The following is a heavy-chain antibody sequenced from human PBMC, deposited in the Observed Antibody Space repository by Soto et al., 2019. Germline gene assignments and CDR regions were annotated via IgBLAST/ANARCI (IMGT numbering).Heavy chain of an antibody. J-gene: IGHJ4*02. V-gene: IGHV1-46*02. Sequence: ASVKVSCKTSGYTLNNYYIHWARQAPGQGLQWMGMINVRGGNTFYAQEFQVRVAMTSDTSASTVYMELNGLTSDDTAVYYCATSLGREFAPGDYWGQGSLVTVSS. CDR2: INVRGGNT. CDR1: GYTLNNYY. D-gene: IGHD2-21*01. CDR3: ATSLGREFAPGDY.